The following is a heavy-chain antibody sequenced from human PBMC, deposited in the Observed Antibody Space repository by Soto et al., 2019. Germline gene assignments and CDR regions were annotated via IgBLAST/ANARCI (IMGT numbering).Heavy chain of an antibody. CDR3: ARGFGYQLRKYYYYYMDV. CDR1: GGSISSSSYY. Sequence: SETLSLTCTVSGGSISSSSYYWSWIRQHPGKGLEWIGYIYYSGSTYYNPSLKSRVTISVDTSKNQFSLKLSSATAADTAVYYCARGFGYQLRKYYYYYMDVWGKGTTVTVSS. CDR2: IYYSGST. V-gene: IGHV4-31*03. J-gene: IGHJ6*03. D-gene: IGHD2-2*01.